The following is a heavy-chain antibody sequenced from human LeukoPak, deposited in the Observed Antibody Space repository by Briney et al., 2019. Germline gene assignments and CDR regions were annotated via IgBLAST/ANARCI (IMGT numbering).Heavy chain of an antibody. CDR3: AKGPGTSSAFDI. D-gene: IGHD2-2*01. CDR2: IWYDGSNK. Sequence: PGGSLRLSCAASGFTFSSNGMHWVRQAPGKGLEWVAVIWYDGSNKFYTDSVKGRFNISRDNSRHTLYLQMNSVRADDTAVYYCAKGPGTSSAFDIGGQGTMVTVPS. CDR1: GFTFSSNG. J-gene: IGHJ3*02. V-gene: IGHV3-33*06.